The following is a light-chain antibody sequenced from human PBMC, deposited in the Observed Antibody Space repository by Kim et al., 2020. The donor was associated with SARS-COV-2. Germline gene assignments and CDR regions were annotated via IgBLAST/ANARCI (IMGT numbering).Light chain of an antibody. CDR2: DVS. CDR1: QTVSTF. CDR3: QQRNNWPFT. J-gene: IGKJ4*01. V-gene: IGKV3-11*01. Sequence: EIVLTQSPATLALSPGERATLSCGASQTVSTFLAWYKQEPGQTPRLLIYDVSARASGIPARFSGSGSETDFTLTISSLDPEDSGIYFCQQRNNWPFTFGGGTKVDIK.